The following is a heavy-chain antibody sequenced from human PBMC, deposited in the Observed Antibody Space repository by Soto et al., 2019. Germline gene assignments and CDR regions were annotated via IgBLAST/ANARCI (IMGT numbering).Heavy chain of an antibody. CDR3: AKDTPQERWLHSSQH. CDR2: ISWNSGTT. V-gene: IGHV3-9*01. J-gene: IGHJ1*01. Sequence: EVQLVESGGGLVQPGRSLRLSCAASGFIFDDYAMHWVRQAPGKGLEWVSGISWNSGTTGYADSVKGRFTISRDNAKNSLYLQMNSLRPGDTAWYYCAKDTPQERWLHSSQHGGQGTLVTVSS. CDR1: GFIFDDYA. D-gene: IGHD5-12*01.